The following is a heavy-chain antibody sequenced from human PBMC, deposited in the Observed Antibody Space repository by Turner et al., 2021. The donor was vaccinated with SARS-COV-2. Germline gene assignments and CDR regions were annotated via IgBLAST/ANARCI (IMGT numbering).Heavy chain of an antibody. CDR3: ARARWHYYDSSGYYPDAFDI. V-gene: IGHV3-21*01. CDR2: ISSSSSYI. D-gene: IGHD3-22*01. CDR1: GFTFSRNS. J-gene: IGHJ3*02. Sequence: EVPLVESGGGLVKPGGSLRLSCAAYGFTFSRNSMNWVRQAPGKGLEWVSSISSSSSYIYFADSVKGRFTISRDNAKNSLYLQMNSLRAEDTAVYYCARARWHYYDSSGYYPDAFDIWGQGTMVTVSS.